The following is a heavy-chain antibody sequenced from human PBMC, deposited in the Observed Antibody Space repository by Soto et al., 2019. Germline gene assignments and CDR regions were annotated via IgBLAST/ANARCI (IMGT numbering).Heavy chain of an antibody. V-gene: IGHV4-30-4*01. CDR3: AVSPYYGANSYFDY. D-gene: IGHD4-17*01. J-gene: IGHJ4*02. Sequence: PSETLSLTCTVSVGSVSRGAYYWSWIRQPPGKGLEWIGYIYYSGTTYYNPSLKSRVTISVDTSKNQFSLKLSSVTAADTAVYYCAVSPYYGANSYFDYWGLGTLVTVSS. CDR2: IYYSGTT. CDR1: VGSVSRGAYY.